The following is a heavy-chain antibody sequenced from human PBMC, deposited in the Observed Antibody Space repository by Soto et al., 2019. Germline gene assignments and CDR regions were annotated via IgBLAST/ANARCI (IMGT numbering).Heavy chain of an antibody. CDR1: GFSLSNARMG. D-gene: IGHD3-3*01. Sequence: QVTLKESGPVLVKPTETLTLTCTVSGFSLSNARMGVSWIRQPPGKALEWLAHIFSNDEKSYSTSLKSRLTISKDTSKSQVVLSMTNMDPVDTATYYCARIRGRSEWLLNPWYFDLWGRGTLVTVSS. V-gene: IGHV2-26*01. J-gene: IGHJ2*01. CDR2: IFSNDEK. CDR3: ARIRGRSEWLLNPWYFDL.